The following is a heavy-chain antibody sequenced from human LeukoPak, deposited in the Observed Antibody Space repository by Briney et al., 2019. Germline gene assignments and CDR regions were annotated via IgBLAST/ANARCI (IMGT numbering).Heavy chain of an antibody. V-gene: IGHV3-30*02. D-gene: IGHD3-10*01. CDR2: IRYDGSNK. J-gene: IGHJ4*02. Sequence: GSLRLSCAASGFTFSNYGMHWVRQAPGKGLEWVAFIRYDGSNKYYADSVKGRFTISRDNSKNTLYLQMNGLRAEDTAVYHCAKDAFRVKMLVVRGPHYFDYWGQGTLVTVSS. CDR3: AKDAFRVKMLVVRGPHYFDY. CDR1: GFTFSNYG.